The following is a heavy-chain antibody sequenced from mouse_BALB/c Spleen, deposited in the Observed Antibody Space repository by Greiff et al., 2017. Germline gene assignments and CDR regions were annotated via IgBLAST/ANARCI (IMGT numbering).Heavy chain of an antibody. D-gene: IGHD2-4*01. J-gene: IGHJ3*01. CDR1: GFNIKDTY. Sequence: VQLKESGAELVKPGASVKLSCTASGFNIKDTYMHWVKQRPEQGLEWIGRIDPANGNTKYDPKFQGKATITADTSSNTAYLQLSSLTSEDTAVYYCAYDYDGPFAYWGQGTLGTVAA. CDR2: IDPANGNT. V-gene: IGHV14-3*02. CDR3: AYDYDGPFAY.